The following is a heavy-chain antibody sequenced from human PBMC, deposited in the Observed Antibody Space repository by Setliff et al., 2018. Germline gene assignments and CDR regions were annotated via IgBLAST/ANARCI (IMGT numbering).Heavy chain of an antibody. D-gene: IGHD1-7*01. CDR1: GDSIDTDIW. CDR2: IYLGGSP. J-gene: IGHJ5*02. V-gene: IGHV4-4*02. Sequence: PSETLSLTCTVSGDSIDTDIWWSWVRQSPGKGLEWIGEIYLGGSPTYNPSLKSRVTTSIYKSKNQLSLDLTSVTAADTAVYYCARNWHWGFDPWGRGALVTVSS. CDR3: ARNWHWGFDP.